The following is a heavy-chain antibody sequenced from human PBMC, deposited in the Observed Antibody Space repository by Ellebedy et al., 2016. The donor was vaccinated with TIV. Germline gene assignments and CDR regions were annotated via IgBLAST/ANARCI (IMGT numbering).Heavy chain of an antibody. D-gene: IGHD3-3*01. CDR3: ARLGRITLFARNPWFDP. J-gene: IGHJ5*02. CDR2: VYHSGST. Sequence: SETLSLXCSVSNGSLSSGGYYWAWIRQPPGKGLEWIGSVYHSGSTYYISSLKSRVTISVDSSNNQFPLKLTSVTAADTAVYYCARLGRITLFARNPWFDPWGQGTLVTVSA. CDR1: NGSLSSGGYY. V-gene: IGHV4-39*01.